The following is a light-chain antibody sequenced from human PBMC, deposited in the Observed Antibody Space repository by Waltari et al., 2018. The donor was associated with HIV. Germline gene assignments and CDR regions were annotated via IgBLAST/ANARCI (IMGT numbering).Light chain of an antibody. J-gene: IGLJ1*01. V-gene: IGLV2-14*01. Sequence: QSALTQPASVSGSPGQSITISCSGTSSDVGIYNSVSWYQQHPGKAPKLMIYDVSKRPSGVSNLFSGSKSGNTASLTISGLQAEDEADYYCSSYTSTSTYVFGTGTKVTVL. CDR3: SSYTSTSTYV. CDR1: SSDVGIYNS. CDR2: DVS.